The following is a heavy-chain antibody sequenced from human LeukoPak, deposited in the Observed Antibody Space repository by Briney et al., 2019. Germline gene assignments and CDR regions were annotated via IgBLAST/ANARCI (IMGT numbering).Heavy chain of an antibody. V-gene: IGHV3-48*01. CDR1: GFTFSSYS. CDR3: AKEAVRGYFVGVGPTYYFDY. D-gene: IGHD3-9*01. CDR2: ISSSSSTI. Sequence: GGSLRLSCAASGFTFSSYSMNWVRQAPGKGLEWVSYISSSSSTIYYADSVKGRFTISRDNSKNMLYLQMNSLRAEDTAVYYCAKEAVRGYFVGVGPTYYFDYWGQGTLVTVSS. J-gene: IGHJ4*02.